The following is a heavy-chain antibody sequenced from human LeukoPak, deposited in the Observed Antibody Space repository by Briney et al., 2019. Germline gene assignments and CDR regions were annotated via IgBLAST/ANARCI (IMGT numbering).Heavy chain of an antibody. Sequence: SETLSLTCTVSGCIISSYYESWIRQPPGKGLEWIGYIYYSGSTNYNPSLKSRVTISVDTSKNQFSLKMSSVTAADTAVYYCVGIGHEDYYFDYWGQGTLVTVSS. J-gene: IGHJ4*02. CDR3: VGIGHEDYYFDY. CDR2: IYYSGST. CDR1: GCIISSYY. V-gene: IGHV4-59*01.